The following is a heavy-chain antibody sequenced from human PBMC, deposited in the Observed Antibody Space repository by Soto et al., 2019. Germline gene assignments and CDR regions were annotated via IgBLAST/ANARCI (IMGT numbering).Heavy chain of an antibody. Sequence: TVGSLRLSCAASGFTFSSYGMHWVRQAPGKGLEWVAVISYDGSNKYYADSVKGRFTISRDNSKNTLYLQMNSLRAEDTAVYYCAKDLSVGATGPGRYYYGMDVWGQGTTVTVSS. CDR3: AKDLSVGATGPGRYYYGMDV. D-gene: IGHD1-26*01. J-gene: IGHJ6*02. V-gene: IGHV3-30*18. CDR2: ISYDGSNK. CDR1: GFTFSSYG.